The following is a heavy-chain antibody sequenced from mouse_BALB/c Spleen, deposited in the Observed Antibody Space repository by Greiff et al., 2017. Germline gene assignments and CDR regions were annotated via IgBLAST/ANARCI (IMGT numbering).Heavy chain of an antibody. J-gene: IGHJ2*01. CDR1: GFAFSSYD. Sequence: EVKVVESGGGLVKPGGSLKLSCAASGFAFSSYDMSWVRQTPEKRLEWVAYISSGGGSTYYPDTVKGRFTISRDNAKNTLYLQMSSLKSEDTAMYYCARQVLGLDYWGQGTTLTVSS. CDR2: ISSGGGST. CDR3: ARQVLGLDY. D-gene: IGHD4-1*01. V-gene: IGHV5-12-1*01.